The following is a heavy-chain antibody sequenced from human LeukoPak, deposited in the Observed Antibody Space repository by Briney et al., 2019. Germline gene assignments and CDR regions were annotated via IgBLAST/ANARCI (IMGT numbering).Heavy chain of an antibody. Sequence: GGSLRLSCAASGFTVSSNYMSWVRQAPGKGLEWVSVIYSSGSTYYADSVKSRFTISRDNSKNTLYLQMNSLRAEDTAVYYCARDRLYSSSSEDYWGQGTLVTVSS. CDR2: IYSSGST. CDR3: ARDRLYSSSSEDY. D-gene: IGHD6-6*01. V-gene: IGHV3-53*01. CDR1: GFTVSSNY. J-gene: IGHJ4*02.